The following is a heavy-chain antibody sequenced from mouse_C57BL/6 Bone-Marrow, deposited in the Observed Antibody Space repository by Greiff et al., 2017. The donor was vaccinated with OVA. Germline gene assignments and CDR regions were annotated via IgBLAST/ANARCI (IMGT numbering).Heavy chain of an antibody. V-gene: IGHV5-4*01. CDR1: GFTFSSYG. CDR2: ISDGGSYT. J-gene: IGHJ2*01. Sequence: EVNVVESGGDLVKPGGSLKLSCAASGFTFSSYGMSWVRQTPDKRLEWVATISDGGSYTYYPDNVKGRFTISRDNAKNNLYLQMSHLKSEDTAMYYCAREGHIFDYWGQGTTLTVSS. CDR3: AREGHIFDY.